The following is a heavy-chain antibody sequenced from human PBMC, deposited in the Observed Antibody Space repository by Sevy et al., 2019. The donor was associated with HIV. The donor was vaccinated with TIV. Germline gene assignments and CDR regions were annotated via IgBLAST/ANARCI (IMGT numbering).Heavy chain of an antibody. CDR3: AREMGGWKGAAAGYFDY. CDR2: ISYDGSNK. Sequence: GGSLRLSCAASGFTFNTYAMHWVRQAPGKGLEWVALISYDGSNKYYADSVKGRFTISRDNSKNTLYLQMNSLRPEDTAVYYCAREMGGWKGAAAGYFDYWGQGALVTVSS. V-gene: IGHV3-30-3*01. J-gene: IGHJ4*02. D-gene: IGHD6-13*01. CDR1: GFTFNTYA.